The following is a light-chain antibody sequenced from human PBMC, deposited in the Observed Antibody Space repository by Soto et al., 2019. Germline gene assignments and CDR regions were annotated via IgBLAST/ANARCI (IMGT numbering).Light chain of an antibody. V-gene: IGKV3-20*01. CDR1: QSVSSSY. Sequence: EIVLTQSPGTLSLSPGERATLSCRASQSVSSSYLAWYQQKPGQATRLLIYGASSRATGIPDRFSGSGSGTDSTLTISRLEPEDFAVYYCQQYGSSPTFGQGTKLEIK. CDR3: QQYGSSPT. CDR2: GAS. J-gene: IGKJ2*01.